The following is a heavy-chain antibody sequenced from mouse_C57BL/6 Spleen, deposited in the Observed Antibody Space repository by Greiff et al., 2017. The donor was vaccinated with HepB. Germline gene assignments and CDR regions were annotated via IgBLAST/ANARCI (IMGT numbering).Heavy chain of an antibody. V-gene: IGHV5-17*01. CDR2: ISSGSSTI. Sequence: EVKLVESGGGLVKPGGSLKLSCAASGFTFSDYGMHWVRQAPEKGLEWVAYISSGSSTIYYADTVKGRFTISRDNAKNTLFLQMTSLRSEDTAMYYCARVYYGYGAWFAYWGQGTLVTVSA. J-gene: IGHJ3*01. CDR3: ARVYYGYGAWFAY. CDR1: GFTFSDYG. D-gene: IGHD2-2*01.